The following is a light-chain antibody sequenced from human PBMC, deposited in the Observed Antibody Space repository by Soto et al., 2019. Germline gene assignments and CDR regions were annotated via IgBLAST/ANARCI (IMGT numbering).Light chain of an antibody. CDR2: AEY. J-gene: IGKJ2*01. Sequence: DIQMTQSPSSLSASVGDRVTLTCRASQVMGNNLGWYQQKPGKAPKRLIYAEYTLEGWVPSRFSGSGSATELTRTSSSLKPEDVANYSCLQHHTCPFIFGEGTKLQI. V-gene: IGKV1-17*01. CDR3: LQHHTCPFI. CDR1: QVMGNN.